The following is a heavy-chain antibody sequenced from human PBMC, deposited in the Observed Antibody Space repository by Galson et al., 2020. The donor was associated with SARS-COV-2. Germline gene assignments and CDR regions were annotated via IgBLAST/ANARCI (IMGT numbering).Heavy chain of an antibody. J-gene: IGHJ2*01. CDR2: IKQDGSEK. CDR1: GFTFSSYW. Sequence: GGSLRLSCAASGFTFSSYWMSWVRQAPGKGLEWVANIKQDGSEKYYVDSVKGRFTISSDNAKNSLYLQMNSMRAEDTAVYYCAGDNTRTTWYCDVWGRGTLVTVSS. V-gene: IGHV3-7*03. CDR3: AGDNTRTTWYCDV. D-gene: IGHD1-26*01.